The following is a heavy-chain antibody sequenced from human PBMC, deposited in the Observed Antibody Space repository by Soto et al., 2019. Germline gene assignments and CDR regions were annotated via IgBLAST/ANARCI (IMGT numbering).Heavy chain of an antibody. CDR2: ISGTSPST. V-gene: IGHV3-23*01. Sequence: EVQLLESGGGLVQPGGYLRLSCAASGFTFSAYAMSWVRQAPGKGLEWVSAISGTSPSTYYADSVQGRFTSSRDSSRKTLFLQMNTLRAEDTSVYFCAIRIFGVEYWGQGTQVTVSS. D-gene: IGHD3-3*01. CDR1: GFTFSAYA. J-gene: IGHJ4*02. CDR3: AIRIFGVEY.